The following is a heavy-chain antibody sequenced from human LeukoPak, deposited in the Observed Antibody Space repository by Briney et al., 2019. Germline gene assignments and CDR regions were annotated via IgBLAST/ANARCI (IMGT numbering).Heavy chain of an antibody. CDR1: GFTFSTYD. V-gene: IGHV3-23*01. J-gene: IGHJ3*02. D-gene: IGHD5-12*01. CDR3: AKWMSRVQAFDI. Sequence: GGSLRLSCAASGFTFSTYDMSWVRQAPGKGLEWVACIGGSGGAIYYRDSVKGRFTISRDNSKSTLYLEMNSLRADDTAVYFCAKWMSRVQAFDIWGQGTMVTVSS. CDR2: IGGSGGAI.